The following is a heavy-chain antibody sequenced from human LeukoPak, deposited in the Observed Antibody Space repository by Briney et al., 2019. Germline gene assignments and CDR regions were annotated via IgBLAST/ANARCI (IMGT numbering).Heavy chain of an antibody. J-gene: IGHJ4*02. Sequence: PSETLSLTCTVSGGSISSGGYYWSWIRQHPGKGLEWIGYIYYSGSTYYNPSLKSRVTISVDTSKNQFSLKLSSVTAADTAVYYCATHSTGHGYADYWGQGTLVTVSS. D-gene: IGHD2-2*01. CDR2: IYYSGST. CDR1: GGSISSGGYY. CDR3: ATHSTGHGYADY. V-gene: IGHV4-31*03.